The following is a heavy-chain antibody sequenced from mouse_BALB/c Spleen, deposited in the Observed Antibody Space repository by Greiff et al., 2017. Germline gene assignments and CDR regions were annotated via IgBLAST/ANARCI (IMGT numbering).Heavy chain of an antibody. D-gene: IGHD1-2*01. CDR3: ARDYGYGFDY. Sequence: EVQLQESGPGLVEPSQSLSLTCTVTGYSITSYYAWNWIRQFPGNKLEWMGYISYSGSTSYNPSLKSRISITRDTSKNQFFLQLNSVTTEDTATYYCARDYGYGFDYWGQGTTLTVSS. J-gene: IGHJ2*01. CDR2: ISYSGST. V-gene: IGHV3-2*02. CDR1: GYSITSYYA.